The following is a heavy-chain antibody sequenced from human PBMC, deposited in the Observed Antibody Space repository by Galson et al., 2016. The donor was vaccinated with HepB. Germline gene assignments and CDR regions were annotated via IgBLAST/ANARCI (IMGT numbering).Heavy chain of an antibody. J-gene: IGHJ4*02. CDR2: ISSSSSNYI. CDR3: ARDRGDDDYGDHYFDY. V-gene: IGHV3-21*01. Sequence: SLRLSCASPGFTLSRYSMNWVRQVPGKGLEWVSSISSSSSNYIYYADSVKGRFTISRDNAKNSLYLQMNTLRAEDTAVYYCARDRGDDDYGDHYFDYWGQGTLVTVSS. CDR1: GFTLSRYS. D-gene: IGHD4-17*01.